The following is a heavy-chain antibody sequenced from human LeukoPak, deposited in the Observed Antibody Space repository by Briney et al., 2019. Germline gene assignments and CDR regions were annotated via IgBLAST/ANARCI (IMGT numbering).Heavy chain of an antibody. Sequence: SETLSLTCTVSGGSISSTSYYWGWIRQPPGKGLEWIGSIYYSGGTYYNPSLKSRVTISVDTSKNQFSLNLSSVTAADTAVYSWGRQHTEKVDYWGKEPLATAPS. CDR1: GGSISSTSYY. J-gene: IGHJ4*02. CDR2: IYYSGGT. D-gene: IGHD5-18*01. V-gene: IGHV4-39*01. CDR3: GRQHTEKVDY.